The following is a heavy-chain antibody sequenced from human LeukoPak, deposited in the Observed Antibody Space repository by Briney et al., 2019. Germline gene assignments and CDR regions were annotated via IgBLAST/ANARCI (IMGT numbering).Heavy chain of an antibody. J-gene: IGHJ3*02. V-gene: IGHV3-21*01. CDR3: ARITMIVVGPDAFDI. D-gene: IGHD3-22*01. Sequence: GGSLRLSCAASGFTFSSYSMNWVRQAPGKGLEWVSSISSSSSYIYYADSVKGRFTISRDNAKNSLYLQMNSLRAEDTAVYYCARITMIVVGPDAFDIWGQGTMATVSS. CDR1: GFTFSSYS. CDR2: ISSSSSYI.